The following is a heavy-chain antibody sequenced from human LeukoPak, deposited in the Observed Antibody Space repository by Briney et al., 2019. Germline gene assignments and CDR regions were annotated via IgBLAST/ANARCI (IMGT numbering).Heavy chain of an antibody. J-gene: IGHJ4*02. Sequence: PGGSLRLSCAASGFTFSSYAMHWVRQAPGKGLEYVSAISSNGGSTYYANSVKGRFTISRDNSKNTLYLQMGSLRAEDTAVYYCARGHRGSRTGGSDYWGQGTLVIVSS. CDR3: ARGHRGSRTGGSDY. V-gene: IGHV3-64*01. CDR2: ISSNGGST. CDR1: GFTFSSYA. D-gene: IGHD1-14*01.